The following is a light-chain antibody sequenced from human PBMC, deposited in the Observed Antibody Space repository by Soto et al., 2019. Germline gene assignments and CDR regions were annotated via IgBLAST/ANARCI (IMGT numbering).Light chain of an antibody. V-gene: IGKV3-20*01. J-gene: IGKJ1*01. CDR1: QSVSSSY. Sequence: ESVLTQSPGTLSLSPGEKATHSCRASQSVSSSYLAWYQQKPGQAPRLLIYGASSRATGIPDRFSGSRSGTDFTLTVSRLEPEDFAVYYCQQFGSSSWTFGQGTKV. CDR2: GAS. CDR3: QQFGSSSWT.